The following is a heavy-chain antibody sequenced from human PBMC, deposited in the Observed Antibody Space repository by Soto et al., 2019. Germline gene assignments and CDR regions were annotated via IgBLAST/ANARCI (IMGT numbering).Heavy chain of an antibody. CDR1: GYTFTSYG. D-gene: IGHD3-22*01. V-gene: IGHV1-18*04. CDR3: ARGGQRITMIVVVIGAFDI. Sequence: ASVKVSCKASGYTFTSYGISWVRQAPGQGREWMGWVSAYNGNTNYAQKLQGRVTMTTDTSTSTAYMELRSLRSDDTAVYYCARGGQRITMIVVVIGAFDIWGQGTMVTVSS. J-gene: IGHJ3*02. CDR2: VSAYNGNT.